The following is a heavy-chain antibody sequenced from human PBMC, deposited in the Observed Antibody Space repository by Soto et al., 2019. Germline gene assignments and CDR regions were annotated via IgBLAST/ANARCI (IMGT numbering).Heavy chain of an antibody. CDR2: ISVSGGST. V-gene: IGHV3-23*01. D-gene: IGHD2-21*02. J-gene: IGHJ4*02. CDR3: AKEPPTSKGRHIVVVTAIRAVDY. Sequence: GGSLRLSCAASGFTFSIYAMSWVRQAPGKGLEWVSAISVSGGSTYYADSVKGRFTISRDNSKNTLYLQMNSLRAEDTAIYYCAKEPPTSKGRHIVVVTAIRAVDYWGQGTLVTVSS. CDR1: GFTFSIYA.